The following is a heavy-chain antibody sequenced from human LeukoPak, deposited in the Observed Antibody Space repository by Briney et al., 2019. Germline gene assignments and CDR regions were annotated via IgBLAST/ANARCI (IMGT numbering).Heavy chain of an antibody. V-gene: IGHV1-69*04. Sequence: ASVKVSCKASVGTFSSYAISWVRQAPGPGLEWMGRIIPILGIANYAQKFQGRVTITADKSTSTAYMELSSLRSEDTAVYYCARDAGYCSGGSCYWGQGTLVTVSS. CDR1: VGTFSSYA. D-gene: IGHD2-15*01. CDR3: ARDAGYCSGGSCY. J-gene: IGHJ4*02. CDR2: IIPILGIA.